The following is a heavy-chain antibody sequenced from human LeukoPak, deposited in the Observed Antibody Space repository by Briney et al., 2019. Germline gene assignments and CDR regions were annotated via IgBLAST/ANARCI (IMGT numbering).Heavy chain of an antibody. CDR2: INRSGST. J-gene: IGHJ4*02. V-gene: IGHV4-34*01. D-gene: IGHD6-13*01. CDR3: ARSSSSLALRY. CDR1: GGSFSGYF. Sequence: PSETLSLTCAVYGGSFSGYFWSWFRQPPGKGLEWIGEINRSGSTNYNSSLSLKSRVTISVDTSKNQFSLKLSSVTAADTAVYYCARSSSSLALRYWGQGTLVTVSS.